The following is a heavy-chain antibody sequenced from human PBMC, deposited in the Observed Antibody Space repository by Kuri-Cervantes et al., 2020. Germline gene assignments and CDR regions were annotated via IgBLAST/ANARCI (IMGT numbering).Heavy chain of an antibody. Sequence: GGSLRLSCAASGFTFSSYGMHWVRQAPGKGLVWVSRINSDGSSTSYADSVKGRFTISRDNAKNTLYLQMNSLRAEDTAVYYCAKVQVDYYDILTGYPMGWFDPWGQGTLVTVSS. CDR2: INSDGSST. CDR3: AKVQVDYYDILTGYPMGWFDP. J-gene: IGHJ5*02. D-gene: IGHD3-9*01. V-gene: IGHV3-74*01. CDR1: GFTFSSYG.